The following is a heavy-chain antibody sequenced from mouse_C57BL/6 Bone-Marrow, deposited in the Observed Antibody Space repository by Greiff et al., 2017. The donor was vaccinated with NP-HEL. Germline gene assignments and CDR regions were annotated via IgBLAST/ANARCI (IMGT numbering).Heavy chain of an antibody. D-gene: IGHD4-1*01. CDR3: VRHRGAETGTGYFDV. J-gene: IGHJ1*03. V-gene: IGHV10-1*01. CDR2: IRSKSNNYAT. Sequence: EVQRVESGGGLVQPKGSLKLSCAASGFSFNTYAMNWVRQAPGKGLEWVARIRSKSNNYATYYADSVKDRFTISRDDSESMLYLQMNNLKTEDTAMYYCVRHRGAETGTGYFDVWGTGTTVTVSS. CDR1: GFSFNTYA.